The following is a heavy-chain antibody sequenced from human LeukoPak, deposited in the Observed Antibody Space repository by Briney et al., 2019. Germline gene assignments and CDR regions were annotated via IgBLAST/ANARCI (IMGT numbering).Heavy chain of an antibody. CDR3: ARAYDILTGYAEEYFQH. CDR2: ISSSSSYI. V-gene: IGHV3-21*01. D-gene: IGHD3-9*01. CDR1: GFTVSSNY. Sequence: GGSLRLSCAASGFTVSSNYMSWVRQAPGKGLEWVSSISSSSSYIYYADSVKGRFTISRDNAKNSLCLQMNSLRAEDTAVYYCARAYDILTGYAEEYFQHWGQGTLVTVSS. J-gene: IGHJ1*01.